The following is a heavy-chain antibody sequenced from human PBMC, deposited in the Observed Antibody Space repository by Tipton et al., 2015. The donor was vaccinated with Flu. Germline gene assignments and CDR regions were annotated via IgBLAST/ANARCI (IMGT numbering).Heavy chain of an antibody. V-gene: IGHV4-34*01. Sequence: TLTLTCAVYGGSFSGYYGSWIRQPPGKGLEWIGEMDHRGSTTYNPSLKSRVTMSVDTPKNQFSLKLTSVTAADTAVYYCARALRGPVGATLGYWGQGTLVTVSS. CDR2: MDHRGST. D-gene: IGHD1-26*01. CDR1: GGSFSGYY. J-gene: IGHJ4*02. CDR3: ARALRGPVGATLGY.